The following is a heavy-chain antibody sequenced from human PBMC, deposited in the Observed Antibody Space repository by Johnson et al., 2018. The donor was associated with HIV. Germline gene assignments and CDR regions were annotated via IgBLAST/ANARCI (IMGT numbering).Heavy chain of an antibody. CDR2: VSFDGSNK. D-gene: IGHD6-19*01. CDR3: AKDREIHSSGWYKGSAFDI. Sequence: QVQLVESGGAVVQPGRSLRLSCAASGFTFSSYAMHWVRQAPGKGLEWVASVSFDGSNKYYADSVKGRLTISRDNSKNTLYLQMNSLRPEDTALYYCAKDREIHSSGWYKGSAFDIWGQGTMVTVSS. CDR1: GFTFSSYA. J-gene: IGHJ3*02. V-gene: IGHV3-30-3*01.